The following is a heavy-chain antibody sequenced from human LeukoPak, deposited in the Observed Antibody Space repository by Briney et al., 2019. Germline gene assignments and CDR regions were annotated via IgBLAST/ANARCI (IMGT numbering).Heavy chain of an antibody. Sequence: SETLSLTCTVSGGSISSSSYYWGWIRQPPGKGLEWIGSIYYSGSTYYNPSLKSRVTISVDTSKNQFSLKLSSVTAADTAVYYCASLHSSRIWSGYYTSWFDPWGQGTLVTVSS. D-gene: IGHD3-3*01. CDR2: IYYSGST. CDR3: ASLHSSRIWSGYYTSWFDP. CDR1: GGSISSSSYY. V-gene: IGHV4-39*01. J-gene: IGHJ5*02.